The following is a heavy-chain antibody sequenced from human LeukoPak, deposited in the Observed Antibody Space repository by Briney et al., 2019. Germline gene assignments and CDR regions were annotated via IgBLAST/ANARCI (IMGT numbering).Heavy chain of an antibody. D-gene: IGHD4-11*01. CDR2: IYTSGST. V-gene: IGHV4-4*07. CDR1: GGSISGYY. CDR3: ARESTVWNWFDP. Sequence: SETLSLTCTVSGGSISGYYWSWIRQPAGKGLEWIGRIYTSGSTNYNPSLKSRVTMSVDTSKNQFSLKLSSVTAADTAVYYCARESTVWNWFDPWGQGTLVTVSS. J-gene: IGHJ5*02.